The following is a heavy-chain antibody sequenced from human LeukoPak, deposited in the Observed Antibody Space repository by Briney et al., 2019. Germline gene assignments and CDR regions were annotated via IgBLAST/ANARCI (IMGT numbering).Heavy chain of an antibody. D-gene: IGHD4-17*01. J-gene: IGHJ5*02. CDR2: IIPIFGTA. CDR3: ASTDDYGDYGARRGFDP. V-gene: IGHV1-69*05. CDR1: GGTFSSYA. Sequence: ASVKVSCKASGGTFSSYAISWVRQAPGQGLEWIGGIIPIFGTANYAQKFQGRVTITTDESTSTAYMELSSLRSEDTAVYYCASTDDYGDYGARRGFDPWGQGTLVTVSS.